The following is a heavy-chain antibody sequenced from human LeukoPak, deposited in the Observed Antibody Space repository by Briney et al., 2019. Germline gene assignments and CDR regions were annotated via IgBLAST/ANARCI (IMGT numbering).Heavy chain of an antibody. D-gene: IGHD4-17*01. CDR2: IYHSGTT. Sequence: PSETLSLTCAVSGGSISSGGNSWSWIRQPPGKGLEWIGYIYHSGTTYYNPSLKSRVTISVDRSKNQFSLTLSSVTAADTAMYYCASSLLFGDYSRFGYWGQGTLVTVSS. V-gene: IGHV4-30-2*01. J-gene: IGHJ4*02. CDR1: GGSISSGGNS. CDR3: ASSLLFGDYSRFGY.